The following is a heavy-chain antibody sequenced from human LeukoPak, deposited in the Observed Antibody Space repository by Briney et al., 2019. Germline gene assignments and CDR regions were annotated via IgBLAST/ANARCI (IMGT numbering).Heavy chain of an antibody. D-gene: IGHD3-22*01. Sequence: PSETLSLTCTVSGGSISSYYWSWIRQPPGKGLEWIGYIYYSGSTNYNPSLKSRVTISVDTSKNQFSLKLSSVTAADTAVYYCARGGHYYDSSGYYRYFDYWGQGTLVTVSS. V-gene: IGHV4-59*01. CDR2: IYYSGST. CDR1: GGSISSYY. J-gene: IGHJ4*02. CDR3: ARGGHYYDSSGYYRYFDY.